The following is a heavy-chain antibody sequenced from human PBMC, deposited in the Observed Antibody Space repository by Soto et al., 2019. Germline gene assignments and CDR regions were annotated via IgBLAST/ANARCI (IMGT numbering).Heavy chain of an antibody. D-gene: IGHD3-3*01. Sequence: SETLSLTCTVSGDSVSSTSHYWSWIRQPPGKGLDWIGNIYFSGKTNYNPSLKSRVTISLDSSKNQFSLKVTSVTAADTAVYYCARDPGVVTTGYWGQGILVTVSS. CDR1: GDSVSSTSHY. CDR3: ARDPGVVTTGY. J-gene: IGHJ4*02. V-gene: IGHV4-61*01. CDR2: IYFSGKT.